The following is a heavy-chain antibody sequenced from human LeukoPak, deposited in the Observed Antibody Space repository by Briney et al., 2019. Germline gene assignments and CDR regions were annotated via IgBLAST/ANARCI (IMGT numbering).Heavy chain of an antibody. CDR2: IYTSGST. CDR3: ARHSNWNGGVDWFDP. D-gene: IGHD1-20*01. J-gene: IGHJ5*02. V-gene: IGHV4-61*02. CDR1: GGSISSGSYH. Sequence: PSETLSLTCTVSGGSISSGSYHWSWIRQPAGKGLEWIGRIYTSGSTNYNPSLKSRVTISVDTSKNQFSLKLSSVTAADTAVYYCARHSNWNGGVDWFDPWGQGTQVTVSS.